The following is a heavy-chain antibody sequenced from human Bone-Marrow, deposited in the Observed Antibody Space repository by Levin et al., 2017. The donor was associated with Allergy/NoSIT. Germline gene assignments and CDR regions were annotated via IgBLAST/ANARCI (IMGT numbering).Heavy chain of an antibody. CDR1: GYSFSSYW. CDR2: ISPRDSEA. D-gene: IGHD6-13*01. CDR3: ARPYSSSWFNAFDV. Sequence: PGESLKISCKGSGYSFSSYWIGWVRQMPGKGLEWMGIISPRDSEATYGPSFQGHVTFSVDKSIRTAYLQWSSLRASDTAMYYCARPYSSSWFNAFDVWGQGTMVTVSS. J-gene: IGHJ3*01. V-gene: IGHV5-51*01.